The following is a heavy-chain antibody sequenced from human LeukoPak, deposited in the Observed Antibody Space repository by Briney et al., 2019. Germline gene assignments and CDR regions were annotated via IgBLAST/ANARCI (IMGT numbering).Heavy chain of an antibody. CDR3: ARWARGSGTVGYYYYGMDV. CDR2: MNPNSGNT. CDR1: GYTFTSYD. Sequence: GASVKVSCKASGYTFTSYDINWVRQATGQGLEWMGWMNPNSGNTGYARKFQGRVTITRNTSISTAYMELSSLRSEDTAVYYCARWARGSGTVGYYYYGMDVWGQGTTVTVSS. J-gene: IGHJ6*02. V-gene: IGHV1-8*03. D-gene: IGHD6-19*01.